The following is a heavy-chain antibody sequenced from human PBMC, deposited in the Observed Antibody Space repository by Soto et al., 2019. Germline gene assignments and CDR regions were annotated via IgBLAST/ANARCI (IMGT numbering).Heavy chain of an antibody. CDR2: TDQAGIK. J-gene: IGHJ5*02. CDR1: RGCVWIEGDS. Sequence: SETLALSRTVSRGCVWIEGDSGCWIRQSPGDGLERISYTDQAGIKQYNPSLNSRVSISAYMSRNQFSLHLTSVTDAATAVYYCARAVYCTNSLSFPNGLDPWGEGILVTVSS. CDR3: ARAVYCTNSLSFPNGLDP. D-gene: IGHD2-8*01. V-gene: IGHV4-30-2*06.